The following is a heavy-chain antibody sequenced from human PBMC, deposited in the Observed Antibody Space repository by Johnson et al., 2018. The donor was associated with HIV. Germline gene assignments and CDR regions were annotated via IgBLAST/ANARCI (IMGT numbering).Heavy chain of an antibody. J-gene: IGHJ3*01. CDR2: ISSSGTTI. CDR3: ARVAADRSGYYRDAFDL. Sequence: VQLVESGGGLVKPGGSLRLSCAASGFIFSDNYMTWIRQAPGKGLEWVSYISSSGTTIYYADSVKGRFTISRDNARNSLYLQMNTLRAGDTALYYCARVAADRSGYYRDAFDLWGQGTLVTVSS. V-gene: IGHV3-11*04. D-gene: IGHD3-3*01. CDR1: GFIFSDNY.